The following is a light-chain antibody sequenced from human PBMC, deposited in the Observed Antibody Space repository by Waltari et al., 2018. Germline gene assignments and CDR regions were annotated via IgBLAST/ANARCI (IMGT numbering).Light chain of an antibody. J-gene: IGKJ2*01. Sequence: DIQMTQSPSSLSASVGDRVTITCQATPDISNYLNWHQQKPGKAPKLLIQDASNLETGVPSRFSGSGSGTDFTFTISSLQPEDVATYFCQQYENLPYTFGQGTKLEIK. V-gene: IGKV1-33*01. CDR2: DAS. CDR1: PDISNY. CDR3: QQYENLPYT.